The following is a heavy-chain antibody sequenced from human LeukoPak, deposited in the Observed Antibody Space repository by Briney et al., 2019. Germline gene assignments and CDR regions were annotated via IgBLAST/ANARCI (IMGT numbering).Heavy chain of an antibody. CDR3: AKDGSYYY. D-gene: IGHD2-2*03. Sequence: GGSLRLSCAASGFTFSSYGMHWVRQAPGKGLEWVAVISYDGSNKYYADSVKGRFTISRDNSKNTLYLQMNSLRAEDTAVYYCAKDGSYYYWGQGTLVTVSS. CDR1: GFTFSSYG. J-gene: IGHJ4*02. CDR2: ISYDGSNK. V-gene: IGHV3-30*18.